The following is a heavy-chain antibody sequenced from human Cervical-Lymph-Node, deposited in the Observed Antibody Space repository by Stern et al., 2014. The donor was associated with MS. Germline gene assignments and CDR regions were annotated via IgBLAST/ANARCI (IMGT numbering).Heavy chain of an antibody. J-gene: IGHJ6*02. CDR1: GYFFTSYG. V-gene: IGHV1-18*01. CDR2: LSADNGDT. CDR3: ARDSLIRTFGVEEGMDV. Sequence: VQLVQSGAEVKKPGASVKVSCKASGYFFTSYGISWVRQAPGQGLEWMGWLSADNGDTNYAQNVQGRVTMTTDTSTNTAYMELSSLRSDDTALYYCARDSLIRTFGVEEGMDVCGQGTTVTVSS. D-gene: IGHD3-3*01.